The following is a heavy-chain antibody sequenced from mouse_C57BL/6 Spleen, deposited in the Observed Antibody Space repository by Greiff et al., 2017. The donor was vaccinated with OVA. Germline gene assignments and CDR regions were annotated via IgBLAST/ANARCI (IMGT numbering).Heavy chain of an antibody. D-gene: IGHD1-1*01. J-gene: IGHJ1*03. Sequence: QVQLQQSGPELVKPGASVKISCKASGYSFTSYYIHWVKQRPGQGLEWIGWIYPGSGNTKYNEKFKGKATLTADTSSSTAYMQLSSLTSEDSAVYYCARPLTTVVATRGYFDVWGTGTTVTVSS. V-gene: IGHV1-66*01. CDR2: IYPGSGNT. CDR1: GYSFTSYY. CDR3: ARPLTTVVATRGYFDV.